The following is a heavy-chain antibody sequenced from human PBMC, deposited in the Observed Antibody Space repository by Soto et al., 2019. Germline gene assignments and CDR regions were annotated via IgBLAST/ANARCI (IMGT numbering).Heavy chain of an antibody. J-gene: IGHJ6*02. CDR2: IDPSDSYS. CDR1: GYKFTTYW. D-gene: IGHD3-3*02. V-gene: IGHV5-10-1*01. Sequence: GESLKISCKASGYKFTTYWIGWMRQVPGKGLEWMGRIDPSDSYSNYSPSFQGHITISADKSINTAYLHFSNLKASDTAVYYCARHFPLPTDLQFYYYYYYGVDVWGHGTAVTVSS. CDR3: ARHFPLPTDLQFYYYYYYGVDV.